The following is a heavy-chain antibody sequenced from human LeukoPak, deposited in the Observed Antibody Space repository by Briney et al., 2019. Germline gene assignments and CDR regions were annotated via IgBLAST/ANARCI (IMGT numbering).Heavy chain of an antibody. CDR3: AKGSGDSRHSSLDY. J-gene: IGHJ4*02. V-gene: IGHV3-23*01. Sequence: GGSLRLSCAASGFTFSSYAMSWVRQAPGKGLEWVSVISGSGGGTFYVDSVKGRFTISRDNPKNTLSLQMNSLRAEDTAVYYCAKGSGDSRHSSLDYWGQGTLVTVSS. D-gene: IGHD2-15*01. CDR1: GFTFSSYA. CDR2: ISGSGGGT.